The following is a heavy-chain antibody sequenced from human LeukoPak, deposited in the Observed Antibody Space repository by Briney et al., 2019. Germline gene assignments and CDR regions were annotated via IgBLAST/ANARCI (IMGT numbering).Heavy chain of an antibody. CDR2: INQDGSEQ. V-gene: IGHV3-7*01. CDR3: ARVGYCSTTSCYWRAFDY. CDR1: GFTVSNNY. Sequence: GGSLRLSCAASGFTVSNNYMSWVRQAPGKGLEWVANINQDGSEQYYVDSVKGRFTISRDNTKNSLYLQMNSLRAEDTAVYYCARVGYCSTTSCYWRAFDYWGQGTLVTVSS. D-gene: IGHD2-2*01. J-gene: IGHJ4*02.